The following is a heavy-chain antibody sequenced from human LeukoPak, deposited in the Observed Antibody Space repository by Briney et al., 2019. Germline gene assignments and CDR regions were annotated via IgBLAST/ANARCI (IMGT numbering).Heavy chain of an antibody. CDR1: GGTFSSYA. CDR2: IIPIFGTA. CDR3: AREYGDTGGTFDY. J-gene: IGHJ4*02. Sequence: ASVKVSCKASGGTFSSYAISWVRQAPGQGLEWMGGIIPIFGTANYAQKFQGRVTMTGDMSTSTVYMELSSLRSEDTAVYYCAREYGDTGGTFDYWGQGTLVTVSS. D-gene: IGHD4-17*01. V-gene: IGHV1-69*06.